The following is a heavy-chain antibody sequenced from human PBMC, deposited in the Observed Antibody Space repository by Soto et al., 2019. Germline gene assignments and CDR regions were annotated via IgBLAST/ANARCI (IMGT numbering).Heavy chain of an antibody. CDR1: GFTFTSPA. D-gene: IGHD3-22*01. Sequence: SVTVSCKASGFTFTSPAVQWVRQARGQRLEWIGWIVVGSGNTNYAQKFQERVTITRDMSTSTAYMELSSLRSEDTAVYYCAAAPYYYDSSGYSDYWG. J-gene: IGHJ4*01. CDR2: IVVGSGNT. CDR3: AAAPYYYDSSGYSDY. V-gene: IGHV1-58*01.